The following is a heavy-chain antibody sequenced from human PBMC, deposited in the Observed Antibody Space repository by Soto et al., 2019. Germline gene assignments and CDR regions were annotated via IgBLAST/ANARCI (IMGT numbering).Heavy chain of an antibody. J-gene: IGHJ4*02. Sequence: QVQLVQSGAEVKKPGASVKVSCKASGYTFTSYGINWVRQAPGQGLEWMGWINAYNGNTNYAQKLQGRVTMNTDPSTSTTYMELRSLRSDDTAVYYCARASAWFGDLSSRGPFDYWGQGTLVTVSS. D-gene: IGHD3-10*01. CDR2: INAYNGNT. CDR3: ARASAWFGDLSSRGPFDY. CDR1: GYTFTSYG. V-gene: IGHV1-18*01.